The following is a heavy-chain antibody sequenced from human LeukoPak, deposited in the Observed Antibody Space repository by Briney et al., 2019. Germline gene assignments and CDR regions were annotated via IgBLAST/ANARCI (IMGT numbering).Heavy chain of an antibody. J-gene: IGHJ4*02. CDR3: ARLKQAGQAPDYGHPIHY. D-gene: IGHD4-17*01. Sequence: GESLKISCKGSGYSFTSYWIGWVRQMPGKGLEWMGIIYPGDSDTRYSPSFQGQVTISADKSISTAYLQWSSLKASDTALYYCARLKQAGQAPDYGHPIHYWRQPSLV. CDR1: GYSFTSYW. CDR2: IYPGDSDT. V-gene: IGHV5-51*01.